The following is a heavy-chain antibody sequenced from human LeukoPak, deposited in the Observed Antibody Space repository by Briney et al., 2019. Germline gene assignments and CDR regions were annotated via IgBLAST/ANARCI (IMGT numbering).Heavy chain of an antibody. J-gene: IGHJ3*02. Sequence: SETLSLTCTISGASMTNYYWSWIRQPPGKGVEWIAYSHNSGETKYNPSLKSRITISVDTSENQFSLKLSSVTAADTAVYYCARQPGGTAAFDIWGKGTTVTVSA. D-gene: IGHD1-14*01. CDR1: GASMTNYY. CDR2: SHNSGET. CDR3: ARQPGGTAAFDI. V-gene: IGHV4-59*08.